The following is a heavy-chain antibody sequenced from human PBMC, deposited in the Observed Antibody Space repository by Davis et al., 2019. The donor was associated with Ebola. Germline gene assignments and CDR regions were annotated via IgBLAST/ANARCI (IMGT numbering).Heavy chain of an antibody. CDR1: GGSISTYY. J-gene: IGHJ6*04. CDR2: IYYSGTT. V-gene: IGHV4-59*01. Sequence: SETLSLTCTVSGGSISTYYWSWIRQPPGKGLEWIGYIYYSGTTKYHPSLESRVTISVDTSNNLFSLKLRSVSAADTAVYYCAREEAKYYYDSSGYYSRSYGMDVWGKGTTVTVSS. D-gene: IGHD3-22*01. CDR3: AREEAKYYYDSSGYYSRSYGMDV.